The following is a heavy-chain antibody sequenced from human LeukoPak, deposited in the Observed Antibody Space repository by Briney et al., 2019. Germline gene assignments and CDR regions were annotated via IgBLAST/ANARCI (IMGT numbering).Heavy chain of an antibody. D-gene: IGHD4-23*01. V-gene: IGHV3-74*01. Sequence: GGSLRLSCAASGFTFSDYWIHWVRQAPGKGLVWVSRINTDGSITNYADSVKGRFTISRDNAKNTLYLQMSSLRAEDTAVYYCARPRGTYGGNRPFDYWGQGTLVTVSS. J-gene: IGHJ4*02. CDR3: ARPRGTYGGNRPFDY. CDR2: INTDGSIT. CDR1: GFTFSDYW.